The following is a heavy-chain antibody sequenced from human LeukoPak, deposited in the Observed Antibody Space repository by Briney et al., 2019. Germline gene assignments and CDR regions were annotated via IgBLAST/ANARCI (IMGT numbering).Heavy chain of an antibody. CDR1: GGSFSGYY. J-gene: IGHJ6*03. CDR3: ARSRVCSSTSCYEKYYYMDV. D-gene: IGHD2-2*01. CDR2: VNHSGST. V-gene: IGHV4-34*01. Sequence: SETLSLTCAAYGGSFSGYYWSWIRQPPGKGLGWIGEVNHSGSTNYNPSLKSRVTISVDTSKNQFSLKLSSVTAADTAVYYCARSRVCSSTSCYEKYYYMDVWGKGTTVTVSS.